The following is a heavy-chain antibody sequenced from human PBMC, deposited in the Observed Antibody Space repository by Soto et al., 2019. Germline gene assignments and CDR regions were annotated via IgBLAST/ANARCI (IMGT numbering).Heavy chain of an antibody. CDR1: GFTFSSYA. D-gene: IGHD3-22*01. V-gene: IGHV3-23*01. CDR2: ISGSGSTI. J-gene: IGHJ4*02. CDR3: AKVFYYYDSSGYYYFDY. Sequence: GGTLRLSCAASGFTFSSYAVSWVRQAPGKGPEWISSISGSGSTIYYADSVKGRFTISRDNSKNTLYLQMSSLRAEDTAVYYCAKVFYYYDSSGYYYFDYWGQGTLVTVSS.